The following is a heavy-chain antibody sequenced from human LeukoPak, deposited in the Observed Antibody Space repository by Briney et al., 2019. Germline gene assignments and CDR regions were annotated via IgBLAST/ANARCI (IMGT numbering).Heavy chain of an antibody. CDR3: ARCSGSRGYFDL. J-gene: IGHJ2*01. V-gene: IGHV3-23*01. CDR1: GFTVSSNY. D-gene: IGHD2-15*01. Sequence: GGSLRLSCAASGFTVSSNYMSWVRQAPGKGLEWVSAISGSGGSTYYADSVKGRFTISRDNSKNTLYLQMNSLRAEDTAVYYCARCSGSRGYFDLWGRGTLVTVSS. CDR2: ISGSGGST.